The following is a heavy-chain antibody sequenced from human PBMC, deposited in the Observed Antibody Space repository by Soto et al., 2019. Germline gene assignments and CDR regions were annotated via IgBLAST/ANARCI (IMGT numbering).Heavy chain of an antibody. D-gene: IGHD2-15*01. CDR1: GFTVSSHY. J-gene: IGHJ4*02. V-gene: IGHV3-53*02. Sequence: EVQLVETGGGLIQPGASLRLSCAASGFTVSSHYMNWVRQAPGKGLEWVSVIYSGGNTYYADSVKGRFTISRDNSKNTLYLQMNGLRAEDTAVYYCGRGSGRYDGILRVDYWGQGTLVTVSS. CDR2: IYSGGNT. CDR3: GRGSGRYDGILRVDY.